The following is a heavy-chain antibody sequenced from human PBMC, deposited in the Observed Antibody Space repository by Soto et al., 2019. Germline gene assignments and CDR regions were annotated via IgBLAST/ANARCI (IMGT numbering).Heavy chain of an antibody. D-gene: IGHD1-26*01. CDR1: GFTFSGHW. V-gene: IGHV3-74*03. Sequence: EVRLVESVGALVPPGGSLRLTGEASGFTFSGHWMHWVRRAPGKGLVWVSHINTDGSTGGTSYADSVKGRFPVSRDDSIDRLYLQMNDLRVEDTAVDYCARGRGTYYAASWGPGTLVTVSA. CDR3: ARGRGTYYAAS. CDR2: INTDGSTGGT. J-gene: IGHJ5*02.